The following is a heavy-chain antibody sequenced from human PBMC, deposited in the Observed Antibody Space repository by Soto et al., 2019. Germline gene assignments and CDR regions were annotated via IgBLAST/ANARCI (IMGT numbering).Heavy chain of an antibody. CDR3: ARGEKRIAARYYYYYGMDV. V-gene: IGHV4-34*01. D-gene: IGHD6-6*01. CDR2: INHSGST. J-gene: IGHJ6*02. Sequence: SETLSLTCAVYGGSFSGYYWSWVRQPPGKGLEWIGEINHSGSTNYNPSLKSRVTISVDTSKNQFSLKLSSVTAADTAVCYCARGEKRIAARYYYYYGMDVWGQGTTVTVSS. CDR1: GGSFSGYY.